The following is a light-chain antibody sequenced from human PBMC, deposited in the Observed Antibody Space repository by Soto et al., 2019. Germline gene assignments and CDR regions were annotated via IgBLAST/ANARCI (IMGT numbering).Light chain of an antibody. J-gene: IGLJ1*01. CDR2: NNH. CDR1: SSNIGSNT. V-gene: IGLV1-44*01. CDR3: AAWDDSRNGYV. Sequence: QSVLTQPPSASGTPGQRVTISCSGSSSNIGSNTVTWYRQVPGTAPKLLIYNNHERPSGVPDRFSASKSGTSASLAISGLQSEDEADYYCAAWDDSRNGYVFGTGTKVTVL.